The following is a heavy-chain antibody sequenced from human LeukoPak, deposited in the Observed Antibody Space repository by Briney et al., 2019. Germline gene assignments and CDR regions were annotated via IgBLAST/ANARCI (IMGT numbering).Heavy chain of an antibody. CDR3: AQFLYYDYVWGSYRNDY. CDR1: GFTVSSNY. V-gene: IGHV3-66*01. CDR2: IYSGGST. Sequence: GGSLRLSCAASGFTVSSNYMSWVRQAPGKGLEWVSVIYSGGSTYYADSVKGRFTISRDNSKNTLYLQMNSLRAEDTAVYYCAQFLYYDYVWGSYRNDYWGQGTLVTVSS. J-gene: IGHJ4*02. D-gene: IGHD3-16*02.